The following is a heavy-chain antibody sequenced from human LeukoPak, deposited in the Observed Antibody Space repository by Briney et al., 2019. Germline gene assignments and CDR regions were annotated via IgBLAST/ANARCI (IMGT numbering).Heavy chain of an antibody. CDR2: VSAYNGNT. J-gene: IGHJ4*02. CDR3: ARDGFEPAGIDY. D-gene: IGHD6-13*01. Sequence: ASVKVSCKASGYTFNTNGITWVRQAPGQGLEWMGWVSAYNGNTNYAQKLQGRVTMTTDKSTSTAYMELSRLRSDDTAVYYCARDGFEPAGIDYWGQGTLVTVSS. CDR1: GYTFNTNG. V-gene: IGHV1-18*01.